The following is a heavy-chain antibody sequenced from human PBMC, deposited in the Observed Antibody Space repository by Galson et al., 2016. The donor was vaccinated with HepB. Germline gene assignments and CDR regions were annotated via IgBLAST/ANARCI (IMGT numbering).Heavy chain of an antibody. CDR1: GLTFSTCD. CDR2: IGTDEYI. J-gene: IGHJ5*02. V-gene: IGHV3-23*01. D-gene: IGHD3-16*01. CDR3: AILKLGTLFDP. Sequence: SLRLSCAVSGLTFSTCDMTWVRQAPGKGLEWVSSIGTDEYIYYADSVKGRVTISRDNSKNTLYLQMNSLRAEDTAVYYCAILKLGTLFDPWGQGTPVTVSS.